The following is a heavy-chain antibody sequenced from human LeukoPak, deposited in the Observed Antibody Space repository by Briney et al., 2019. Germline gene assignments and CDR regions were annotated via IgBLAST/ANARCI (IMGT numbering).Heavy chain of an antibody. J-gene: IGHJ3*01. V-gene: IGHV3-74*01. D-gene: IGHD3-3*01. Sequence: GGSLRLSCAASGFTFSTYWMHWIRQAPGKGLVWVSRITPDGTSTTYADSVKGRFTISRDNAKNTLYVQMKSLRAEDTAVYYCARGAFGVYAFDLWGQGTMVTVSS. CDR2: ITPDGTST. CDR3: ARGAFGVYAFDL. CDR1: GFTFSTYW.